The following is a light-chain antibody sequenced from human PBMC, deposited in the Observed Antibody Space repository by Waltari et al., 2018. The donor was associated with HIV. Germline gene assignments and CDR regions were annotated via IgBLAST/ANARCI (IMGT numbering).Light chain of an antibody. J-gene: IGLJ3*02. CDR2: SNN. CDR3: AAWDDSLNGWV. Sequence: QSVLTQPPSASGTPGQRVTISCSGSRSNIGSNIVNWYQQLPGTAPKLLFYSNNQRPSGGPDRCSGSKSGNSASRAISGLQSEDEADYYCAAWDDSLNGWVFGGGTKLTVL. CDR1: RSNIGSNI. V-gene: IGLV1-44*01.